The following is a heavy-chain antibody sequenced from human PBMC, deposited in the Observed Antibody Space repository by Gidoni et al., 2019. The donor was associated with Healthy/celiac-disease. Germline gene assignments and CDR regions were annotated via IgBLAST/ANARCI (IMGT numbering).Heavy chain of an antibody. CDR1: GFTFECYA. J-gene: IGHJ3*02. V-gene: IGHV3-9*01. D-gene: IGHD3-10*01. CDR2: ISWNSGSI. CDR3: AKDIYYGSGSYLYAFDI. Sequence: EVQLVESGGGLVQPGRSLRLSCAAAGFTFECYAMHWVRQAPGKSLEWVSGISWNSGSIGYADSVKGRFTISRDNAKNSLYLQMNSLRAEDTALYYCAKDIYYGSGSYLYAFDIWGQGTMVTVSS.